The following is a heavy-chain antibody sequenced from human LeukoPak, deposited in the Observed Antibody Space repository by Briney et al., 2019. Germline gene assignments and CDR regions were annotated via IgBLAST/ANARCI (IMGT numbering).Heavy chain of an antibody. D-gene: IGHD3-22*01. CDR1: GGSISIYY. V-gene: IGHV4-59*01. J-gene: IGHJ3*02. CDR2: IYYSGST. Sequence: SETLSLTCTVSGGSISIYYWSWIRQPPGKGLEWIGYIYYSGSTNYNPSLKSRVTISVDTSKNQFSLKLSSVTAADTAVYYCARGHPVYYDSSGYRILGTFDIWGQGTMVTVSS. CDR3: ARGHPVYYDSSGYRILGTFDI.